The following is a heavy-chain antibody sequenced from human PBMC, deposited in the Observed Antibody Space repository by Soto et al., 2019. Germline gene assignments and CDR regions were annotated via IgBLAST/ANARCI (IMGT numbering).Heavy chain of an antibody. CDR2: ISFDGNII. J-gene: IGHJ4*02. CDR3: ARTFDTITYYFDY. CDR1: EFSFSSYA. Sequence: GGSLRLSCAASEFSFSSYAMHWIRQAPGKGLEWVAVISFDGNIIQYADSVKGRFIISRDNSKNTLYLQMNSLRGEDTAVYYCARTFDTITYYFDYWGQGALVTVSS. V-gene: IGHV3-30*16. D-gene: IGHD3-9*01.